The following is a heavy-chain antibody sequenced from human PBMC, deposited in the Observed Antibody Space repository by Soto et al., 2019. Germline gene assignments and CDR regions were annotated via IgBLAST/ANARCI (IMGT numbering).Heavy chain of an antibody. CDR2: LWYDGSNK. V-gene: IGHV3-33*01. CDR3: ARENLYCSSTICYEVYTYNWFDP. D-gene: IGHD2-2*01. J-gene: IGHJ5*02. CDR1: GFTFSSYG. Sequence: PGGSLRLSCAASGFTFSSYGMHWGRPAPGKGVGWGAGLWYDGSNKYYADSVKGRFTISRDNSKNTLYLQMNSLRAEDTAVYYCARENLYCSSTICYEVYTYNWFDPWGQGTLVNVSS.